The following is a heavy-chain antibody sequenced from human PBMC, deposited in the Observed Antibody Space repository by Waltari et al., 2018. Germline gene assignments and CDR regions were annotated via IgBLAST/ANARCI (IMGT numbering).Heavy chain of an antibody. CDR1: GFRFGDYW. CDR2: INVDGGYI. Sequence: EVHLAKSGGGVVQPGGSLRLSCTGSGFRFGDYWMHWVRQAPGKGLEWVSRINVDGGYISYGDSVKGRFTSSRDNAKNTVFLQLNSLRADDTAVYFCARKAGSGYPYGPFYYDNWGQGTLVTVSS. CDR3: ARKAGSGYPYGPFYYDN. V-gene: IGHV3-74*01. D-gene: IGHD5-12*01. J-gene: IGHJ4*02.